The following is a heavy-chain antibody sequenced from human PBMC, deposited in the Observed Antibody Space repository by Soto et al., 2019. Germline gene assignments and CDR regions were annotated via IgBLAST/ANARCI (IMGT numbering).Heavy chain of an antibody. J-gene: IGHJ6*02. V-gene: IGHV5-51*01. CDR3: ARQNRDYGDYKEYYGMDV. CDR2: IYPGDSDT. Sequence: GESLKISCKGSGYSFTSYWIGWVRQMPGKGLEWMGIIYPGDSDTRYSPSFQGQVTISADKSISTAYLQWSSLKASDTAMYYCARQNRDYGDYKEYYGMDVWGQGTTVTVSS. D-gene: IGHD4-17*01. CDR1: GYSFTSYW.